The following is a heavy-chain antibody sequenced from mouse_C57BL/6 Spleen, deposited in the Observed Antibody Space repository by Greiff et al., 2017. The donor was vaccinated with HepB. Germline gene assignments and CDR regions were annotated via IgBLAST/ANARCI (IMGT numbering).Heavy chain of an antibody. J-gene: IGHJ1*03. Sequence: VQLQQSGAELAKPGASVKLSCKASGYTFTSYWMHWVKQRPGQGLEWIGYINPSSGYTKYNQKFKGKATLTADKSSSTAYMQLSSLTYEDSAVYYCSRLLPDYRYFDVWGTGTTVTVSS. D-gene: IGHD2-10*01. CDR1: GYTFTSYW. CDR3: SRLLPDYRYFDV. V-gene: IGHV1-7*01. CDR2: INPSSGYT.